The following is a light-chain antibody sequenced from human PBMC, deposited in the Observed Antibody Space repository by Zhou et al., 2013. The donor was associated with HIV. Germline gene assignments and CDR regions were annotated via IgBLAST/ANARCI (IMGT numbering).Light chain of an antibody. J-gene: IGKJ4*01. CDR2: AAS. CDR1: QGIRNS. V-gene: IGKV1-27*01. Sequence: DIQMTQSPSSLSASVGDRVTITCRASQGIRNSLAWYQKRPGEVPNLLIYAASTLQSGVPSRFSGSGSGTEFTLTISSLQPEDAATYYCQKYSSGLRTFGGGTEGGDQT. CDR3: QKYSSGLRT.